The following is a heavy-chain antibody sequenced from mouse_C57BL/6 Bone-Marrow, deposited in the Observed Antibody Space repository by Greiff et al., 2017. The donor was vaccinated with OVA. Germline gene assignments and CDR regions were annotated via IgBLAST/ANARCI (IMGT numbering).Heavy chain of an antibody. CDR1: GFTFSSYA. Sequence: EVQLKESGGGLVKPGGSLKLSCAASGFTFSSYAMSWVRQTPEKRLEWVATISDGGSYTYYPDNVKGRFTISRDNAKNNLYLQMSHLKSEDTAMYYCARVIYYGPYYFDYWGQGTTLTVSS. D-gene: IGHD2-1*01. V-gene: IGHV5-4*01. CDR2: ISDGGSYT. CDR3: ARVIYYGPYYFDY. J-gene: IGHJ2*01.